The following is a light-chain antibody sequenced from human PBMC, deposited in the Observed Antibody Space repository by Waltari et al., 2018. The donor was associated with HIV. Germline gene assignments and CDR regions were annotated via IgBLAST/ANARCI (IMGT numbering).Light chain of an antibody. CDR3: LLSYSGAWV. V-gene: IGLV7-46*01. Sequence: QAVVTQEPSLTVSPGGTVPPTCGSRTRTVPRGHYPYWFQQKPGQAPRTLIYDTSNKHSWTPARFSGSLLGGKAALTLSGAQPEDEAEYYCLLSYSGAWVFGGGTKLTVL. CDR2: DTS. J-gene: IGLJ3*02. CDR1: TRTVPRGHY.